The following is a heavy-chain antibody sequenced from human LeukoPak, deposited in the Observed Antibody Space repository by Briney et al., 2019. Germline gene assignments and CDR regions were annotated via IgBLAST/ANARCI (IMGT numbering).Heavy chain of an antibody. CDR1: GGSISSSSYY. CDR2: IYYSGST. V-gene: IGHV4-39*07. CDR3: ARDQTDIAAAGFYYYYYMDV. J-gene: IGHJ6*03. D-gene: IGHD6-13*01. Sequence: PSETLSLTCTVSGGSISSSSYYWGWIRQPPGKGLEWIGSIYYSGSTYYNPSLKSRVTISVDTSKNQFSLKLSSVTAADTAVYYCARDQTDIAAAGFYYYYYMDVWGKGTTVTVSS.